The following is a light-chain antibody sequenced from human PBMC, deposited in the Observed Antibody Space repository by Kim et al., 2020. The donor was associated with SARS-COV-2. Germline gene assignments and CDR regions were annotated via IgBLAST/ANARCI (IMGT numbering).Light chain of an antibody. Sequence: SVALGQTARITCGGNNIGSKNVHWYQQKPGQAPVLVIYRASNRPSGLPERFSGSNSGNTATLTISRAQAGDEADYYCQVWDSSTYVFGTGTKGTVL. J-gene: IGLJ1*01. CDR1: NIGSKN. CDR3: QVWDSSTYV. CDR2: RAS. V-gene: IGLV3-9*01.